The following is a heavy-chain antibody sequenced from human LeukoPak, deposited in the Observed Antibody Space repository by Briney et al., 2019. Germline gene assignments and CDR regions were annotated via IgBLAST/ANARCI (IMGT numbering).Heavy chain of an antibody. CDR3: AKPRYSSSWSNAFDI. CDR1: KFTFSSYA. CDR2: ISGSGGST. V-gene: IGHV3-23*01. D-gene: IGHD6-13*01. Sequence: PGGSLRLSCTASKFTFSSYAMSWVRQAPGKGLEWVSAISGSGGSTYYADSVKGRFTISRGNSKNTLYLQMNSLRAEDTAVYYCAKPRYSSSWSNAFDIWGQGTMVTVSS. J-gene: IGHJ3*02.